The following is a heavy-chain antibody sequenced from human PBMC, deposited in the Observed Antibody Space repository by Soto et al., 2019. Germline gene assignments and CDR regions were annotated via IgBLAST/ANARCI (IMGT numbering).Heavy chain of an antibody. CDR3: ATDRSMSATFDS. V-gene: IGHV4-31*03. Sequence: SSETLSLTCTVSGGSISSGRYYWTWSRQLPGKGLEYIGYIYYTGGTYYNPSLKSRVTISVDTSKGQFSLNLGSVTAADTAVYYCATDRSMSATFDSWGQGSLVTVPS. CDR2: IYYTGGT. CDR1: GGSISSGRYY. D-gene: IGHD1-26*01. J-gene: IGHJ4*02.